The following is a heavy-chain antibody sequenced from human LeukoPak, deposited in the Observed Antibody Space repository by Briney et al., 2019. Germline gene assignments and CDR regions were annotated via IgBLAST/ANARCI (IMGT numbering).Heavy chain of an antibody. J-gene: IGHJ4*02. V-gene: IGHV3-23*01. Sequence: PGGSLRLSCAASGFTFSSYAMSWVRQAPGQGLEWLSAISGSGGSTYYADSVKGRFTISRDNSKNTLYLQMNSLRAEDTAVYYCAKDLDYDILTGYFDYWGQGTLVTVSS. D-gene: IGHD3-9*01. CDR1: GFTFSSYA. CDR2: ISGSGGST. CDR3: AKDLDYDILTGYFDY.